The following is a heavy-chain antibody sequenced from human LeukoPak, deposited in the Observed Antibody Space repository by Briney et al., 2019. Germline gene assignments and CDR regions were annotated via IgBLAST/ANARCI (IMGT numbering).Heavy chain of an antibody. CDR1: GGSFSGYY. CDR3: ARGGFDY. Sequence: SETLSLTCAVYGGSFSGYYWSWIRQPPGKGLEWIGEINHSGSTNYNPSLKSRVTISVDTSKNQFSLKLSSVTAADTAVYYCARGGFDYWGQGTLVTVSS. V-gene: IGHV4-34*01. J-gene: IGHJ4*02. CDR2: INHSGST.